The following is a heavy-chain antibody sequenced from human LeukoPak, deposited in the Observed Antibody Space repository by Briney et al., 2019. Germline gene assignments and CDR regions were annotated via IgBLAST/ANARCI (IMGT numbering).Heavy chain of an antibody. CDR3: AKDLGYYDSSGHYSF. V-gene: IGHV3-30*02. CDR2: IRYDGSNK. Sequence: GGSLRLSCAASGFTFSSYGMHWVRQAAGKGLEWVAFIRYDGSNKYYADSVKGRFTISRDNSKNTLYLQMNSLRAEDTAVYYCAKDLGYYDSSGHYSFWGQGTLVTVSS. D-gene: IGHD3-22*01. CDR1: GFTFSSYG. J-gene: IGHJ4*02.